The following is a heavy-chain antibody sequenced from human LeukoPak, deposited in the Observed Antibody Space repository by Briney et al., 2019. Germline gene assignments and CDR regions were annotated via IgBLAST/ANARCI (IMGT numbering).Heavy chain of an antibody. Sequence: GRSLRLSCAASGFTFSTYAMHWVRQAPGKGLEWVAVISYDGSDEYYADSVNGRFTISRDNSKNTLSLQMNSLKTEDTAVYYCARGPPQIYGSGWYLHVAYWGRGTLVTVSS. J-gene: IGHJ4*02. CDR2: ISYDGSDE. D-gene: IGHD6-19*01. V-gene: IGHV3-30-3*01. CDR1: GFTFSTYA. CDR3: ARGPPQIYGSGWYLHVAY.